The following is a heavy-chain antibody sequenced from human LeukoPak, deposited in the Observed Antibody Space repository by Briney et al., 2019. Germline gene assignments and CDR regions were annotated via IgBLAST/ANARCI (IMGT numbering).Heavy chain of an antibody. Sequence: GSSVKVSCKASGGTFSSYAISWVRQAPGQGLEWMGGIIPIFGTANYAQKFQGRVTITADESTGTAYMELSSLRSEDTAVYYCARAIAVAGTEPGRGTYYYYYYYMDVWGKGTTVTVSS. V-gene: IGHV1-69*01. CDR3: ARAIAVAGTEPGRGTYYYYYYYMDV. J-gene: IGHJ6*03. D-gene: IGHD6-19*01. CDR2: IIPIFGTA. CDR1: GGTFSSYA.